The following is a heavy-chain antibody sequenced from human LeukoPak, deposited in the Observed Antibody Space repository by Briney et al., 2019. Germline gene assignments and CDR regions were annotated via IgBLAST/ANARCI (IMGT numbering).Heavy chain of an antibody. V-gene: IGHV3-66*01. Sequence: PGGSLRLSCAASEFSVGSNYMTWVRQAPGKGLEWVSLIYSGGSTYYADSVKGRFTISRDNSKNTLYLQMNSLRAEETAVYYCERRGYYDSSGYDYWGQGTLVTVSS. CDR3: ERRGYYDSSGYDY. CDR2: IYSGGST. D-gene: IGHD3-22*01. CDR1: EFSVGSNY. J-gene: IGHJ4*02.